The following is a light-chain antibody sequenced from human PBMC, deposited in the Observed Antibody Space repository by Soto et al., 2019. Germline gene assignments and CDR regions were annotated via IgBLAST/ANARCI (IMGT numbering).Light chain of an antibody. J-gene: IGLJ1*01. CDR3: CSYAGSPRYV. V-gene: IGLV2-11*01. CDR2: DVS. Sequence: QAVVTQPRSVSGSPGQSVTTSCTGTSSDVGGYNYVSWYQQHPGKAPKVMIYDVSERPSGVPDRFSGSKSGNTASLTISGLQAEDEADYYCCSYAGSPRYVLGTGTKLTVL. CDR1: SSDVGGYNY.